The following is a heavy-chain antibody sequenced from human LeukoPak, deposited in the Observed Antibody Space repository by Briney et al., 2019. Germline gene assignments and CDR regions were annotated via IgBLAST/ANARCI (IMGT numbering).Heavy chain of an antibody. CDR1: GFTFSSYV. CDR2: ISYDGSNK. Sequence: GGSLRLSCAASGFTFSSYVMHWVRQAPGKGLEWVAVISYDGSNKYYADSVKGRFTISRDNAKNSLYLQMNSLRVEDTAVYYCARDRGVYSRTLEDWGQGTLVTVSS. D-gene: IGHD6-13*01. V-gene: IGHV3-30*04. CDR3: ARDRGVYSRTLED. J-gene: IGHJ4*02.